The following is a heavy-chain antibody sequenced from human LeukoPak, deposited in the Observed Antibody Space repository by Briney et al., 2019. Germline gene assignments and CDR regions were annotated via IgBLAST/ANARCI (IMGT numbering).Heavy chain of an antibody. CDR1: GYTFTSYA. CDR2: INTNTGNP. V-gene: IGHV7-4-1*02. D-gene: IGHD6-19*01. Sequence: ASVKVSCKASGYTFTSYAMNWVRQAPGQGLEWMGWINTNTGNPTYAQGFTGRFVFSLDTSVSTAYLQISSLKAEDTAVYYCATRAPGGWYGYYFDYWGQGTLVTVSS. CDR3: ATRAPGGWYGYYFDY. J-gene: IGHJ4*02.